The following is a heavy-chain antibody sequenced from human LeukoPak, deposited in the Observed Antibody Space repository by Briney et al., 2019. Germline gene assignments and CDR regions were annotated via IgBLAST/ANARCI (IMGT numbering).Heavy chain of an antibody. V-gene: IGHV1-18*01. Sequence: GASVKVSCKASGYTFTSYGITWVRQAPGQGLEWMGGISAYNGNTNYAQKLQGRVTMTTDTSTSTAYMELRSLRSDDTAVYYCARGGRATGFAAFDIWGQGTMVTVSS. J-gene: IGHJ3*02. CDR1: GYTFTSYG. CDR3: ARGGRATGFAAFDI. D-gene: IGHD2-15*01. CDR2: ISAYNGNT.